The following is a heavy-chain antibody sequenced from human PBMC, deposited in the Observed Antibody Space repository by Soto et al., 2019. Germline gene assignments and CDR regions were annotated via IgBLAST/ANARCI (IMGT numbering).Heavy chain of an antibody. CDR1: GGSISSGDYY. V-gene: IGHV4-30-4*01. CDR2: IYYSGST. J-gene: IGHJ5*02. Sequence: SSETLSLTCTVSGGSISSGDYYWSWIRQPPGKGLEWIGYIYYSGSTYYNPSLKSRVTISVDTSKNQFSLKLSSVTAADTAVYYCARGGLITSWFDPWGQGTLVTVSS. CDR3: ARGGLITSWFDP. D-gene: IGHD3-22*01.